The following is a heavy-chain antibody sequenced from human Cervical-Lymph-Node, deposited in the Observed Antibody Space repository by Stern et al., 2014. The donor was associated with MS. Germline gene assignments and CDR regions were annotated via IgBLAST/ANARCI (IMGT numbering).Heavy chain of an antibody. CDR1: GVSMSNTYR. J-gene: IGHJ4*02. CDR3: ARVFNYDYWGDSAYYFDQ. CDR2: IDRSGTT. Sequence: QVHLQESGPGLVNPSGTLSLTCVVSGVSMSNTYRWTWVRQPPGKGLEWIGEIDRSGTTNYNPSLKSRATMSIDKSKSQFFLKLTSVTAADTADYYCARVFNYDYWGDSAYYFDQWGQGTQVTVSS. V-gene: IGHV4-4*02. D-gene: IGHD3-3*01.